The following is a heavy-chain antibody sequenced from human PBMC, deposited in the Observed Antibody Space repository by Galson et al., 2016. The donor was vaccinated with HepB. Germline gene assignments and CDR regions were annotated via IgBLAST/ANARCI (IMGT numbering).Heavy chain of an antibody. CDR3: AKDRRLVGGSSSLFDY. J-gene: IGHJ4*02. CDR2: ISWNSHNI. V-gene: IGHV3-9*01. CDR1: GFTFDDYA. Sequence: SLRLSCAASGFTFDDYAMHWVRQAPGKGLEWVSGISWNSHNIGYADSVKGRFTISRDNAKNFLYLQMNSLRAEDTAFYYCAKDRRLVGGSSSLFDYWGQGTLVTVSS. D-gene: IGHD6-6*01.